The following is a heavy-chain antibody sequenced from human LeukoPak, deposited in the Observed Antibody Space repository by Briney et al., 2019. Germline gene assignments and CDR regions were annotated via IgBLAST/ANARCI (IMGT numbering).Heavy chain of an antibody. Sequence: ASVKVSCKATSRISWVRQAPGQGLEWMGWIGTYGGDTYYAQKFQGRITATADTSTSTVYMELRNLRSDDTAVYYCARDLWNFYDDSGYNRDFDSWGQGTLVTVSS. D-gene: IGHD3-22*01. CDR1: TSR. V-gene: IGHV1-18*01. CDR3: ARDLWNFYDDSGYNRDFDS. J-gene: IGHJ5*01. CDR2: IGTYGGDT.